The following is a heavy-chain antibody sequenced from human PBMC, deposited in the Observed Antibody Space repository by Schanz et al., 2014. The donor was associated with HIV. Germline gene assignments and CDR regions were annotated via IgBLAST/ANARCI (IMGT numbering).Heavy chain of an antibody. CDR1: GFIFSGYW. CDR3: ASTEFPYSSSSDYYYGMDV. Sequence: EVQLVESGGGLVQPGGSLRLSCAASGFIFSGYWMTWVRQAPGKGLEWVANIKQDGSEKYYVDSVKGRFTISRDNAKNSLYLQMNSLRAEDTAVYYCASTEFPYSSSSDYYYGMDVWGQGTTVTVSS. D-gene: IGHD6-6*01. V-gene: IGHV3-7*01. CDR2: IKQDGSEK. J-gene: IGHJ6*02.